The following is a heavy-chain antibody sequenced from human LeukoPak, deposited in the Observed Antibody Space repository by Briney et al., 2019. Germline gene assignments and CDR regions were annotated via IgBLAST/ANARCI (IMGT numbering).Heavy chain of an antibody. V-gene: IGHV3-30-3*01. CDR2: ISYDGSNK. J-gene: IGHJ4*02. CDR3: ARVWGLNFDY. CDR1: GFTFSSYA. D-gene: IGHD3-16*01. Sequence: GGSLRLSCAASGFTFSSYAMHWVRQAPGKGLEWVAVISYDGSNKYYADPVKGRFTISRDNSKNMLYLQMNSLRAEDTAVYYCARVWGLNFDYWGQGTLVTVSS.